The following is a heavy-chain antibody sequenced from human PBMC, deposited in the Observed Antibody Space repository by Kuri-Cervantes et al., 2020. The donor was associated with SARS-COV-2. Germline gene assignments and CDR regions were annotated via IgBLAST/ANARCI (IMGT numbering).Heavy chain of an antibody. J-gene: IGHJ4*02. Sequence: LTLTCAASGFTFSNYWMPWLRQAPGKGLVWGSRTNTDESSTGYADSVKGRFTISRDNAKNTLYLQMNSLRAEDTAVYYCARAFLRGGSDYWGQGTLVTVSS. D-gene: IGHD1-26*01. V-gene: IGHV3-74*01. CDR3: ARAFLRGGSDY. CDR2: TNTDESST. CDR1: GFTFSNYW.